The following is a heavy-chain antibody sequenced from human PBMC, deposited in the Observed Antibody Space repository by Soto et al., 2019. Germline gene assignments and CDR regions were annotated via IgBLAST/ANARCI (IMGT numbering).Heavy chain of an antibody. V-gene: IGHV3-30*18. Sequence: QVQLVESGGGVVQPGRSLRLSCAASGFTFSSYGMHWVRQAPGKGLEWVAVISYDGSNKYYADSVKGRFTISRDNSQNTLYLQMNRLRAEDTAVYYCAKEDYDSSGNYDYWGQGTLVTVSS. J-gene: IGHJ4*02. CDR2: ISYDGSNK. CDR3: AKEDYDSSGNYDY. D-gene: IGHD3-22*01. CDR1: GFTFSSYG.